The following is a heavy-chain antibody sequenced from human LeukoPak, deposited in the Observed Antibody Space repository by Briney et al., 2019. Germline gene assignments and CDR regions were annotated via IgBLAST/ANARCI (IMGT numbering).Heavy chain of an antibody. J-gene: IGHJ4*02. V-gene: IGHV4-39*01. D-gene: IGHD2-2*01. CDR1: GGSISSSSYY. CDR2: IYYSGNT. Sequence: SETPSLTCTVSGGSISSSSYYWGWTRQPPGKGLEWIGRIYYSGNTYYTPSLKSRVTISVDTSKNQFSLQLSSVTAAHPDVSYCARLDVDVGSSACDDWGQGTLVTVSS. CDR3: ARLDVDVGSSACDD.